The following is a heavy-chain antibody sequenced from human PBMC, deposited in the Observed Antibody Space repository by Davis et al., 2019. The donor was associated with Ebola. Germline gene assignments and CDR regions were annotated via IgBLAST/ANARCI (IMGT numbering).Heavy chain of an antibody. CDR2: INPHNGNT. V-gene: IGHV1-18*04. Sequence: AASVKVSCKASGYTFTGYYIHWVRQAPGQGLEWMGWINPHNGNTNYAQNVQGRVIMTSDTATTTAYMELSSLRSDDTAVYYCARDLVSGWYICDSWGQGTLVSVSS. CDR3: ARDLVSGWYICDS. D-gene: IGHD6-19*01. J-gene: IGHJ4*02. CDR1: GYTFTGYY.